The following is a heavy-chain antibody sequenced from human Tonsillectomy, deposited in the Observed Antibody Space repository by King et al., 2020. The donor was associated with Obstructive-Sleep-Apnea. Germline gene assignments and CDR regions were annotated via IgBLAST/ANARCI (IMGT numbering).Heavy chain of an antibody. D-gene: IGHD1-1*01. Sequence: VQLVESGGGVVQPGTSVRLSCAASGFAFSNYAVHWVRQAPGKGPEWVAVISYHGSETHYADSVRGRFTISRDNSESTLHLQMNSLRSEDTAFYSCVRGGTEGPRGNEVFEYWGRGTLVTVSS. CDR3: VRGGTEGPRGNEVFEY. CDR1: GFAFSNYA. V-gene: IGHV3-30*04. J-gene: IGHJ4*02. CDR2: ISYHGSET.